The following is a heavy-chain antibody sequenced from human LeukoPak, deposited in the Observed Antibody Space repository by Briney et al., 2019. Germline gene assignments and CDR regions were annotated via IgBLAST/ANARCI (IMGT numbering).Heavy chain of an antibody. Sequence: PGTSLRLSCAASGFTFITYSMTWVRQGPGKGLALVSGIDNGGGSTNYADSVKGRFTISRDNSKNTLYLQMDSLRTDDTAVYYCAKNLGTSSWYSFDSWGQGTLVTVSS. CDR3: AKNLGTSSWYSFDS. V-gene: IGHV3-23*03. D-gene: IGHD6-13*01. CDR2: IDNGGGST. CDR1: GFTFITYS. J-gene: IGHJ4*02.